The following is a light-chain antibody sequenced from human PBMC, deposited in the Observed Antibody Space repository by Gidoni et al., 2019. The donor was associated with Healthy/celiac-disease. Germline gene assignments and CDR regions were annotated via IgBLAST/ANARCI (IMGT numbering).Light chain of an antibody. J-gene: IGKJ5*01. V-gene: IGKV4-1*01. CDR3: QQYYSTPPIT. Sequence: DIVMTKSPDSLAVSLGERATINCKSSQSVLYSPNNKNYLAWYQQKPGQPPKLLIYWASTRESGVPDRFSGSGSGTDFTLTISSLQAEDVAVYYCQQYYSTPPITFGQGTRLEIK. CDR1: QSVLYSPNNKNY. CDR2: WAS.